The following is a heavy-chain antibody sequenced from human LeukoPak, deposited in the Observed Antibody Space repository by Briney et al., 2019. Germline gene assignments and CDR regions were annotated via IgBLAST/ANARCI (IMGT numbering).Heavy chain of an antibody. CDR1: GFTFDDYA. Sequence: PGGSLRLSCAASGFTFDDYAMHWVRHAPGKGLEWVSGISWNSGSIGYADSVKGRFTISRDNAKNSLYLQMNSLRAEDTAVYYCARGPSSSWYYYYGMDVWGQGTTVTVSS. CDR2: ISWNSGSI. D-gene: IGHD6-13*01. J-gene: IGHJ6*02. CDR3: ARGPSSSWYYYYGMDV. V-gene: IGHV3-9*01.